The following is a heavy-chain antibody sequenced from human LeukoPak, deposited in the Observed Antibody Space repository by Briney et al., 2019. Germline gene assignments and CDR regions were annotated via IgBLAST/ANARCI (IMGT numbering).Heavy chain of an antibody. CDR1: GFTFSSYA. CDR2: IDGSAGST. J-gene: IGHJ4*02. Sequence: GGSLRLSCAASGFTFSSYAMSWVRQAPGKGLEWVSGIDGSAGSTYYADSVKGRFTISRDNSKNTLYLQMNSLRAEDTAVYYCAKDRSGYSGYGFDYWGQGSLVTASS. V-gene: IGHV3-23*01. D-gene: IGHD5-12*01. CDR3: AKDRSGYSGYGFDY.